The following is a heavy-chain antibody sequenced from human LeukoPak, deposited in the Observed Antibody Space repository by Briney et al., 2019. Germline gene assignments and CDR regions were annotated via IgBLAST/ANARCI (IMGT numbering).Heavy chain of an antibody. D-gene: IGHD4-17*01. CDR1: GGTFSSYA. Sequence: PGSSVKASCKASGGTFSSYAISWVRQAPGQGLEWMGRIIPIFGIANYAQKFQGRVTITADKSTSTAYMELSSLRSEDTAVYYCARDYGDYPETVPPGWFDPWGQGTLVTVSS. V-gene: IGHV1-69*04. CDR2: IIPIFGIA. CDR3: ARDYGDYPETVPPGWFDP. J-gene: IGHJ5*02.